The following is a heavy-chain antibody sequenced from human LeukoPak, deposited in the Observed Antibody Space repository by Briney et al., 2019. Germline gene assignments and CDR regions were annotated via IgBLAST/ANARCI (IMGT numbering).Heavy chain of an antibody. CDR2: ISSSSSYI. Sequence: GGSLRLSCAAPGFTFSSYSMNWVRQAPGKGLEWVSSISSSSSYIYYADSVKGRFTISRDNAKNSLYLQMNSLRAEDTAVYYCARVGLTGYYFDYWGQGTLVTVSS. J-gene: IGHJ4*02. V-gene: IGHV3-21*01. D-gene: IGHD3-9*01. CDR3: ARVGLTGYYFDY. CDR1: GFTFSSYS.